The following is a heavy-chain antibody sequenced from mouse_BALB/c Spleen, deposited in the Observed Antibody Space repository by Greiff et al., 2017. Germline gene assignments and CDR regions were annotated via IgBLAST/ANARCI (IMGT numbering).Heavy chain of an antibody. CDR3: AREEDGNYGAY. Sequence: VKLVESGAELVRPGTSVKISCKASGYAFTNYWLGWVKQRPGHGLEWIGDIYPGSGNTYYNEKFKGKATLTADKSSSTAYMQLSSLTSEDSAVYFCAREEDGNYGAYWGQGTLVTVSA. CDR2: IYPGSGNT. J-gene: IGHJ3*01. CDR1: GYAFTNYW. V-gene: IGHV1-63*01. D-gene: IGHD2-1*01.